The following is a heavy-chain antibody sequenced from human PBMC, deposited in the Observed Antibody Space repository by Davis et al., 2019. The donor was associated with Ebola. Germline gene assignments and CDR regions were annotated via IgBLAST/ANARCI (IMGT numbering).Heavy chain of an antibody. D-gene: IGHD5-12*01. V-gene: IGHV1-2*02. Sequence: ASVKVSCKASGYTFTGYYMHWVRQAPGQGLEWMGWINPNSGGTNYAQKFQGRVTMTRDTSISTAYMELSSLRSDDTAVYYCARRERGYVSLYYYGMDVWGKGTTVTVSS. CDR1: GYTFTGYY. CDR3: ARRERGYVSLYYYGMDV. J-gene: IGHJ6*04. CDR2: INPNSGGT.